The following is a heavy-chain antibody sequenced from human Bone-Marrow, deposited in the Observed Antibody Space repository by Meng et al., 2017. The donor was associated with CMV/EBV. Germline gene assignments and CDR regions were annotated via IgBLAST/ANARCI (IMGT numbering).Heavy chain of an antibody. CDR3: TRDTIYPSQGFWSHSE. CDR1: GFTFTANW. Sequence: GGSLRLSCAASGFTFTANWMSWVRQFPGKGLQWVANIKPDGGEEYYVDSVRGRFTISRDNARNSLYLQMNSLRVEDTAVYYCTRDTIYPSQGFWSHSEWGQGTLVTVSS. J-gene: IGHJ4*02. V-gene: IGHV3-7*01. D-gene: IGHD3-9*01. CDR2: IKPDGGEE.